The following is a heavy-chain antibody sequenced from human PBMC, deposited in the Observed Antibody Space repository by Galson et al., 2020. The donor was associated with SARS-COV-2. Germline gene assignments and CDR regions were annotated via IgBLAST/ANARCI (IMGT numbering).Heavy chain of an antibody. CDR3: ASRGVVIPGISFDN. CDR2: LNSDGGSS. J-gene: IGHJ4*02. D-gene: IGHD3-3*02. V-gene: IGHV3-74*01. Sequence: GESLKISCVASGFTFSRFDMHWVRQAPGKGLVWVSRLNSDGGSSFYADSVKGRFTISRDNAKNTLYLQMHSLRAEDTAVYYCASRGVVIPGISFDNWGQGTLVTVSS. CDR1: GFTFSRFD.